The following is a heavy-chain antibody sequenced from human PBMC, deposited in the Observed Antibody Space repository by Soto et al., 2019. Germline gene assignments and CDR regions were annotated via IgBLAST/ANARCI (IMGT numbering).Heavy chain of an antibody. Sequence: SETLSLTCTVSGGSIISYYWSWIRQPPGKGLEWIGYIYYSGSTYYNPSLKSRVTISVDTSKNQFSLTLNSVTAADTAVYYCARGGGSPYHNHEFDFWGQGTLVTVSS. J-gene: IGHJ4*02. D-gene: IGHD6-13*01. CDR2: IYYSGST. V-gene: IGHV4-59*01. CDR3: ARGGGSPYHNHEFDF. CDR1: GGSIISYY.